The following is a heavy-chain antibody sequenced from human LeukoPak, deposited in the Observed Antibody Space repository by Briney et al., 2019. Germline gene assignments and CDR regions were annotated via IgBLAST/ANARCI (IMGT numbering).Heavy chain of an antibody. J-gene: IGHJ5*02. Sequence: PSETLSLTCTVSGGSISSYYWSWIWQPPGKGLEWIGYIYYSGSTNYNPSLKSRVTISVDMSKNQFSLKLSSVTAADTAVYYCASTVAVAGTHWFDPWGQGTLVTVSS. CDR1: GGSISSYY. D-gene: IGHD6-19*01. CDR3: ASTVAVAGTHWFDP. CDR2: IYYSGST. V-gene: IGHV4-59*01.